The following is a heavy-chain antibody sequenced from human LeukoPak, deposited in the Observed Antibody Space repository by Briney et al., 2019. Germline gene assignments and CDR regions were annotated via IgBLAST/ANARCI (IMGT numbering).Heavy chain of an antibody. J-gene: IGHJ3*02. CDR3: ARAPQRYYCSGGSCSDAFDI. Sequence: PGGSLRLSCAASGFTFSSYSMNWVRQAPGKGLEWVSSISSSSYIYYADSVKGRFTISRDNAKNSLYLQMNSLRAEDTAVYYCARAPQRYYCSGGSCSDAFDIWGQGTMVTVFS. D-gene: IGHD2-15*01. CDR2: ISSSSYI. CDR1: GFTFSSYS. V-gene: IGHV3-21*01.